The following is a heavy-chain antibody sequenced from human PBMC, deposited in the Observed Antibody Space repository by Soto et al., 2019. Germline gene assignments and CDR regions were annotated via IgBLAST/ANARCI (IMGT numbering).Heavy chain of an antibody. J-gene: IGHJ3*02. Sequence: GGSLRLSCAASGFTFSSYAMSWVRQAPGKGLEWVSAISGSGGSTYYADSVKGRFTISRDNSKNTLYLQMNSLRAEDTAVYYCAKDLRLGLYYDFWSGYSPIAFDIWGQGTMVTVSS. CDR1: GFTFSSYA. CDR2: ISGSGGST. D-gene: IGHD3-3*01. CDR3: AKDLRLGLYYDFWSGYSPIAFDI. V-gene: IGHV3-23*01.